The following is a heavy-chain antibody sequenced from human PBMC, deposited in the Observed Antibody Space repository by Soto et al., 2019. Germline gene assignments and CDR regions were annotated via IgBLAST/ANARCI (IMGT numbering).Heavy chain of an antibody. Sequence: SVKVSCKASGFTFTSSAVQWVRQARGQRLEWIGWIVVGSGNTNYAQKFQERVTITRDMSTSTAYMELSSLRSEDTAVYYCAAVYDFWSGYSTDYWGQGTLVTVSS. CDR1: GFTFTSSA. J-gene: IGHJ4*02. V-gene: IGHV1-58*01. CDR2: IVVGSGNT. D-gene: IGHD3-3*01. CDR3: AAVYDFWSGYSTDY.